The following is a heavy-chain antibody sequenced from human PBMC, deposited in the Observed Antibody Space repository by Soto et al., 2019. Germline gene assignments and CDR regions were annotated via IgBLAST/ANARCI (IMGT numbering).Heavy chain of an antibody. J-gene: IGHJ3*02. D-gene: IGHD3-22*01. CDR2: ISGSGGST. V-gene: IGHV3-23*01. Sequence: GWSLRLSCAASGFTFSSYAMSWVRQAPGKGLEWVSAISGSGGSTYYADSVKGRFTISRDNSKNTLYLQMNSLRAEDTAVYYCAKAYYYDSSGYSEDAFDIWGQGTMATVSS. CDR3: AKAYYYDSSGYSEDAFDI. CDR1: GFTFSSYA.